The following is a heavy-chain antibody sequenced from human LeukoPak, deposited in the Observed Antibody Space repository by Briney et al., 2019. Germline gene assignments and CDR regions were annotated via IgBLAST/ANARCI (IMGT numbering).Heavy chain of an antibody. CDR2: ISAYNGNT. CDR1: GYTFTSYG. Sequence: ASVKVSCKASGYTFTSYGISWVRQAPGQGLEWMGWISAYNGNTNYAQKFQGRVTITTDESTSTAYMELSSLRSEDTAVYYCASGAAAGTWAFDYWGQGTLVTVSS. CDR3: ASGAAAGTWAFDY. V-gene: IGHV1-18*01. J-gene: IGHJ4*02. D-gene: IGHD6-13*01.